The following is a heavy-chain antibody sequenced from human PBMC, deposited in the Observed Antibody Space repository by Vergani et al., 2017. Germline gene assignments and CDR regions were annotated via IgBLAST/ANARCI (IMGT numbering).Heavy chain of an antibody. V-gene: IGHV3-21*01. J-gene: IGHJ3*02. Sequence: VQLVESGGGVVQPGGSLRLSCAASGFTFSSYGMHWVRQAPGKGLEWVSSISSSSSYIYYADSVKGRFTISRDNAKNSLYLQMNSLRAEDTAVYYCARSLTIFGVSTDAFDIWGQGTMVTVSS. CDR1: GFTFSSYG. D-gene: IGHD3-3*01. CDR2: ISSSSSYI. CDR3: ARSLTIFGVSTDAFDI.